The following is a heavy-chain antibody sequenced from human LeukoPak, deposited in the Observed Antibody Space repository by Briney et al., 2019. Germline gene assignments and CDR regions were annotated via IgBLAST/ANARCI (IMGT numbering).Heavy chain of an antibody. CDR1: GFTFGDYG. CDR3: ARDVSASWYAFDY. Sequence: GGSLRLSCVDSGFTFGDYGVSWVRQAPGRGLEWVCGINWDGGTSYHTDSVKGRFTISRDNAKNSLYLQMTSLRAEDTALYYCARDVSASWYAFDYWGQGTLVTVSS. V-gene: IGHV3-20*04. CDR2: INWDGGTS. D-gene: IGHD6-13*01. J-gene: IGHJ4*02.